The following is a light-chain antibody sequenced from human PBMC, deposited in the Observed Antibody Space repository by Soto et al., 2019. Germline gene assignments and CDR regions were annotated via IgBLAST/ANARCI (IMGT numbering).Light chain of an antibody. CDR3: QTWGTGPWV. CDR2: VNSDGSH. V-gene: IGLV4-69*01. Sequence: QAVVTQSPSASASLGASVKLTCTLSSGHSNYAIAWHQQQPEKGPRYLMKVNSDGSHNKGDVIPDRFSGSSSGAERYLTISSLQSEDEADYYCQTWGTGPWVFGGGTQLTVL. CDR1: SGHSNYA. J-gene: IGLJ3*02.